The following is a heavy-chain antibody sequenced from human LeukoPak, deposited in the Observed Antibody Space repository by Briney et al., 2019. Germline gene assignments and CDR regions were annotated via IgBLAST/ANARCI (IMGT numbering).Heavy chain of an antibody. D-gene: IGHD5-12*01. Sequence: SETLSLTCTVSGGSISSYYWSWIRQPAGKGLEWIGRIYTSGSTNYNPSLKSRVTMSVDTSKNQFSLKLSSVTAADTAVYYCARGGHKDIVATPYFDYWGQGTLVTVSS. CDR1: GGSISSYY. J-gene: IGHJ4*02. CDR2: IYTSGST. V-gene: IGHV4-4*07. CDR3: ARGGHKDIVATPYFDY.